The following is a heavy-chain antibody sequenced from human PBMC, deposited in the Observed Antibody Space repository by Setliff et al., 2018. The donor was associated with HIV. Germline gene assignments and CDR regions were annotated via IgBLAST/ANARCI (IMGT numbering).Heavy chain of an antibody. Sequence: GASVKVSCKASGGTFSSYAISWVRQAPGQGLEWMGGRIPILGIANYAQKFQGRVTITTDESTSTAYMELSSLRSEDTAVYYCARGVNYYDSSGYAADAFDIWGQGTMVTVSS. D-gene: IGHD3-22*01. CDR3: ARGVNYYDSSGYAADAFDI. CDR1: GGTFSSYA. V-gene: IGHV1-69*10. J-gene: IGHJ3*02. CDR2: RIPILGIA.